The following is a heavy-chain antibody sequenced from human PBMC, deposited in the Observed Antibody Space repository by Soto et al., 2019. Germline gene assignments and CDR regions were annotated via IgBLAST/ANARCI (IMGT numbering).Heavy chain of an antibody. D-gene: IGHD3-22*01. J-gene: IGHJ4*02. CDR2: TFYRGTT. V-gene: IGHV4-31*03. Sequence: TLSLTCTVSGDSTSSGGYYWGWIRQYPGKGLEWIGYTFYRGTTFYNPSLKSRVSISVDTSNNQFSLKLSSVTAADTAVYYCARGRDLDIHYSDSSPYYTEYWGQGTPVTVSS. CDR3: ARGRDLDIHYSDSSPYYTEY. CDR1: GDSTSSGGYY.